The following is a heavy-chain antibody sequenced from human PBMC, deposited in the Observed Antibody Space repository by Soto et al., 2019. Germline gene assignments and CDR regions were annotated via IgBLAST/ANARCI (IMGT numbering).Heavy chain of an antibody. Sequence: PSETLSFTCTVSGGSVSNVSDCFIWVRQPPGKGRECIAYTYYSGSAVYSPCLGSRVTISLDTCKNQFSLKLSSVTTADTAVYYCARGVGFGYYYYHMDLWGQGTTVT. V-gene: IGHV4-61*01. CDR2: TYYSGSA. D-gene: IGHD3-10*01. J-gene: IGHJ6*01. CDR1: GGSVSNVSDC. CDR3: ARGVGFGYYYYHMDL.